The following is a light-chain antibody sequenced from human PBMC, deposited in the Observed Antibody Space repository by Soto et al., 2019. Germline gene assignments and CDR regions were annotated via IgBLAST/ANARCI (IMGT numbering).Light chain of an antibody. CDR3: SSHTSGSTRV. V-gene: IGLV2-14*01. CDR2: EVT. CDR1: SRDVGGYDY. J-gene: IGLJ1*01. Sequence: QSVLTQPASVSGAPGQSIAISCTGTSRDVGGYDYVSWYQQHPDKAPKLMIYEVTKRPSGVSNRFSGSKSGNTASLTISGLQPEDEADYYCSSHTSGSTRVFGSGTKVTVL.